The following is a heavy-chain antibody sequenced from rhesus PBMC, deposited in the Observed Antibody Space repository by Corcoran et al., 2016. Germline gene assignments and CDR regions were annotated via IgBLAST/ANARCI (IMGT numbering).Heavy chain of an antibody. Sequence: QLQLQESGPGLVKPSETLSLTCAVSGGSISSNYWSWIRQPPGKGLEWIGRISGSGRVTHTNPSPRRRVTISTDTSKNQFSLKLSSVIAADTAVYYCAGRYSWNNRFSLDVWGRGVLVTVSS. CDR2: ISGSGRVT. V-gene: IGHV4-173*01. J-gene: IGHJ5-2*02. CDR3: AGRYSWNNRFSLDV. D-gene: IGHD1-20*01. CDR1: GGSISSNY.